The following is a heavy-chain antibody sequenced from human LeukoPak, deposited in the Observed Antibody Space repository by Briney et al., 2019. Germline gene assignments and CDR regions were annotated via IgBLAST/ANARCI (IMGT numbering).Heavy chain of an antibody. CDR1: GYSISSGYY. J-gene: IGHJ5*02. D-gene: IGHD1-1*01. CDR3: ARDGGTYGYNWFDP. CDR2: IYHSGST. Sequence: SETLSLTCTVSGYSISSGYYWGWIRQPPGKGLEWIGSIYHSGSTYYNPSLKSRVTISVDTSKNQFSLKLSSVTAADTAVYYCARDGGTYGYNWFDPWVQGTLVTVSS. V-gene: IGHV4-38-2*02.